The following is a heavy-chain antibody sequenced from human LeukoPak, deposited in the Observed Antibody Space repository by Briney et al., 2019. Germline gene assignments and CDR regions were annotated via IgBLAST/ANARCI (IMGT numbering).Heavy chain of an antibody. CDR3: ARGHSGRGGIDP. V-gene: IGHV4-59*01. CDR1: NGPINTYQ. J-gene: IGHJ5*02. Sequence: AETLSLTCTVSNGPINTYQWSWIRQPPGKGLEWIGNIHYSGSANYNPSLKSRVTISVDTSKNQFSLKLSSVTAADTAVYYCARGHSGRGGIDPWGQGTLVTVSS. CDR2: IHYSGSA. D-gene: IGHD3-10*02.